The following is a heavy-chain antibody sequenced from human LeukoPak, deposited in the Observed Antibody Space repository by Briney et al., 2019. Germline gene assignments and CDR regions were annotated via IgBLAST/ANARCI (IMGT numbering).Heavy chain of an antibody. Sequence: SETLSLTCTVSGGSISSYYWSWIRQPPGKGLEWIGYIYYSGSTNYNPSPTSRVTISVATSKTQFSLKLSSVTAADTAVYYCARVVVVPEDNWFDPWGQGTLVTVSS. CDR2: IYYSGST. CDR3: ARVVVVPEDNWFDP. J-gene: IGHJ5*02. V-gene: IGHV4-59*01. CDR1: GGSISSYY. D-gene: IGHD2-2*01.